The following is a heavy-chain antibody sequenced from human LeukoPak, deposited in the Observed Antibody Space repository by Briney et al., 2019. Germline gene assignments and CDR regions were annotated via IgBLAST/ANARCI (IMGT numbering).Heavy chain of an antibody. CDR3: ARGIRFLEWSETPHYYYYGMDV. Sequence: SETLSLTCTVPGGSISSYYWSWIRQPPGKGLEWIGYIYYSGSTNYNPSLKSRVTISVDTSKNQFSLKLSSVTAADTAVYYCARGIRFLEWSETPHYYYYGMDVWGQGTTVTVSS. CDR2: IYYSGST. CDR1: GGSISSYY. D-gene: IGHD3-3*01. J-gene: IGHJ6*02. V-gene: IGHV4-59*01.